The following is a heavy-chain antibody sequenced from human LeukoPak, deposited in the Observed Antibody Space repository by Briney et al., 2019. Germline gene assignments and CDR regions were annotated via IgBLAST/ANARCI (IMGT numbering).Heavy chain of an antibody. V-gene: IGHV4-34*01. CDR2: INHSGST. D-gene: IGHD3-10*01. CDR1: GGSFSGYY. CDR3: ARGRVLLWFGELPNWFDP. J-gene: IGHJ5*02. Sequence: PSETLSLTCAVYGGSFSGYYWSWIRQPPGKGLEWIGEINHSGSTNYNPPLKSRVTISVDTSKNQFSLKLSSVTAADTAVYYCARGRVLLWFGELPNWFDPWGQGTVVTVSS.